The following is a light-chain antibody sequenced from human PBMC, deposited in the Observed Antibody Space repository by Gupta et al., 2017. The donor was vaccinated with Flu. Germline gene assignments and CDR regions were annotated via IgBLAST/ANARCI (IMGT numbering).Light chain of an antibody. CDR2: RKN. Sequence: TATITCTGDSNKVGSQGAGWLQQHQGHHTKLLSYRKNNRPTGIYERFSAYRSGNTASPTTTGLQPEEEADYYCSDWDTSISALVFGGGTKLTVL. CDR1: SNKVGSQG. CDR3: SDWDTSISALV. J-gene: IGLJ3*02. V-gene: IGLV10-54*04.